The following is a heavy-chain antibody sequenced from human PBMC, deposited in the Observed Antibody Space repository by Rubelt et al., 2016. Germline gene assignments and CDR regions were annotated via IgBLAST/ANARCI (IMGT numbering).Heavy chain of an antibody. CDR3: ARDLWLGENRFFDY. D-gene: IGHD3-10*01. Sequence: EVQLVESGGGLVKPGGSLRLSCAASGFTFSSYTMNWVRQAPGKGLEWVSVIYSGGSTYYADSVKGRFTISRHNSKNTLYLQMNSLRAEDTAVYYCARDLWLGENRFFDYWGQGTLVTVSS. V-gene: IGHV3-66*01. CDR2: IYSGGST. J-gene: IGHJ4*02. CDR1: GFTFSSYT.